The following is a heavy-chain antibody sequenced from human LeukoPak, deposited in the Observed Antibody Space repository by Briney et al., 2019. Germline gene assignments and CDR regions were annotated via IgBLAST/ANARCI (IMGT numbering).Heavy chain of an antibody. CDR2: INHSGST. CDR3: ARGGQLALGYYFDY. D-gene: IGHD6-13*01. V-gene: IGHV4-34*01. CDR1: GDSISSYY. J-gene: IGHJ4*02. Sequence: PSETLSLTCTVSGDSISSYYWSWIRQPPGKGLEWIGEINHSGSTNYNPSLKSRVTISVDTSKNQFSLKLSSVTAADTAVYYCARGGQLALGYYFDYWGQGTLVTVSS.